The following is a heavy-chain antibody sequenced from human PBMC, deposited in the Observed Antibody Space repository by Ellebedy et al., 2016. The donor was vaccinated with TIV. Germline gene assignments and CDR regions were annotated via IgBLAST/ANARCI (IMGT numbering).Heavy chain of an antibody. CDR1: GFTFSDHY. J-gene: IGHJ4*02. CDR2: IRSIPSGGTA. V-gene: IGHV3-72*01. D-gene: IGHD1-26*01. CDR3: ARYSGHYDY. Sequence: PGGSLRLSCAASGFTFSDHYMEWVRQAPGKGLEWVGFIRSIPSGGTAEYAASVKGRFTISRDDSKNSLCLQMNSLKSEDTAVYYCARYSGHYDYWGQGTLVTVSS.